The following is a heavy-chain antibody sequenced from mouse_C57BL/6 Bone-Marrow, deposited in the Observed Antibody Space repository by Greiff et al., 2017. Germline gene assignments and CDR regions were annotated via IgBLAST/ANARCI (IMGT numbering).Heavy chain of an antibody. J-gene: IGHJ4*01. D-gene: IGHD2-4*01. CDR2: ILPSIGRT. CDR3: ARMITRGPYYYAMDY. CDR1: DSEVFPIAY. Sequence: QVQLQQSGSELRSPGSSVKLSCKDFDSEVFPIAYMSWVRQKPGHGFEWIGGILPSIGRTIYGEKFEDKATLDADTLSNTAYLELNSLTSEDSAIYYCARMITRGPYYYAMDYWGQGTSVTVSS. V-gene: IGHV15-2*01.